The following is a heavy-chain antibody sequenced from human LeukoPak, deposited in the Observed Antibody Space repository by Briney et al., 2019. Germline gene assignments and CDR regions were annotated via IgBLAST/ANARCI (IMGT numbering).Heavy chain of an antibody. CDR2: ISGSGGST. CDR1: GFTFSSYA. J-gene: IGHJ4*02. D-gene: IGHD5-12*01. Sequence: SGGSLRLSCAASGFTFSSYAMSWVRQAPGKGLEWVSAISGSGGSTYYADSVKGRFTISRDNSKNTLYLQMNSLRAEDTAVHYCAKVSLATIVDYYFDYWGQGTLVAVSS. V-gene: IGHV3-23*01. CDR3: AKVSLATIVDYYFDY.